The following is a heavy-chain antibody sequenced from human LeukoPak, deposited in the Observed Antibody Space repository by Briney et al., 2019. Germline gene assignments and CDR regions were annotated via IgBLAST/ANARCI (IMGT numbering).Heavy chain of an antibody. Sequence: PGGSLRLSCAASGFTFSTYWMNWVRQAPGKGLEWVALINPDGSQTNYVDSVRGRFTISRDNAENSLYLQMNSLRAEDTAVYYCARDLDYGALDPWGQGTLVTVSS. V-gene: IGHV3-7*01. CDR3: ARDLDYGALDP. CDR2: INPDGSQT. D-gene: IGHD4-17*01. CDR1: GFTFSTYW. J-gene: IGHJ5*02.